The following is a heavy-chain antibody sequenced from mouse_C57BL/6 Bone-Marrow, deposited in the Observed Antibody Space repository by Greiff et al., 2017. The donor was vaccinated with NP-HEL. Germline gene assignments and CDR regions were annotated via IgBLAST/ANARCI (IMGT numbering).Heavy chain of an antibody. CDR3: ARAATVAPDY. D-gene: IGHD1-1*01. V-gene: IGHV5-4*01. CDR1: GFTFSSYA. CDR2: ISDGGSYT. J-gene: IGHJ2*01. Sequence: EVQLVESGGGLVKPGGSLKLSCAASGFTFSSYAMSWVRQTPEKRLEWVATISDGGSYTYYPDNVKGRFTISRDNSKNNLYLQMSHLKSEDTAMYYCARAATVAPDYWCQGTTLTVSS.